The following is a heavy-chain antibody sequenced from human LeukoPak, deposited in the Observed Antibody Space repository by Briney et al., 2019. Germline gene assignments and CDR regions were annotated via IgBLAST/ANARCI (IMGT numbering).Heavy chain of an antibody. D-gene: IGHD3-22*01. V-gene: IGHV4-34*01. CDR1: GGSFSGYY. Sequence: SETLSLTCAVYGGSFSGYYWSWIRQPPGKGLEWIGEINHSGSTNYNPSLKSRVAISVDTSKNQFSLKLSSVTAADTAVYYCARQVIYYDSSGYYYEGDYWGQGTLVTVSS. J-gene: IGHJ4*02. CDR2: INHSGST. CDR3: ARQVIYYDSSGYYYEGDY.